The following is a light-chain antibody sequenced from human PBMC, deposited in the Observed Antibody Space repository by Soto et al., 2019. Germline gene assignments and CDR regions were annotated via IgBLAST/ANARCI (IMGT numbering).Light chain of an antibody. J-gene: IGKJ1*01. CDR3: QQYGSSQT. CDR1: QSVGGSS. Sequence: EIVLTQSPGTLSLSPGEGATVSCRASQSVGGSSLAWYQQKPGQAPRLLIYGASSRATGIPDRFSGSGSGTDFTLTISRLEPEDFAVYYCQQYGSSQTFGQGTKVDIK. V-gene: IGKV3-20*01. CDR2: GAS.